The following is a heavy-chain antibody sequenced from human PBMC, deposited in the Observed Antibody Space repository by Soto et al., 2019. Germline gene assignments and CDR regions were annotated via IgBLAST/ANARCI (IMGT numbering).Heavy chain of an antibody. D-gene: IGHD3-10*01. J-gene: IGHJ5*02. CDR2: IYHSGST. V-gene: IGHV4-30-2*01. CDR1: CGSISSGGYS. Sequence: QLQLQESGSGLVKPSQTLSLTCAVYCGSISSGGYSWSWIRQPPGKGLEWIGYIYHSGSTYYNPSLKSRVTISVDRSKNQFSLKLSSVTAADTAVYYCAREAAIRFGESLGWFDPWGQGTLVTVSS. CDR3: AREAAIRFGESLGWFDP.